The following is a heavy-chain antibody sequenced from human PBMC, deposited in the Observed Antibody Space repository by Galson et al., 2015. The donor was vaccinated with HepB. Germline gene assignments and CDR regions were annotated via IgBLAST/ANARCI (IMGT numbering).Heavy chain of an antibody. CDR1: GFTFSSYA. J-gene: IGHJ3*02. CDR2: ISGSGGST. V-gene: IGHV3-23*01. Sequence: SLRLSCAASGFTFSSYAMSWVRQAPGKGLEWVSAISGSGGSTYYADSVKGRFTISRDNSKNTLYLQMNSLRAEDTAVYYCAKDRVQWELGGPGAFDIWGQGTMVTVSS. D-gene: IGHD1-26*01. CDR3: AKDRVQWELGGPGAFDI.